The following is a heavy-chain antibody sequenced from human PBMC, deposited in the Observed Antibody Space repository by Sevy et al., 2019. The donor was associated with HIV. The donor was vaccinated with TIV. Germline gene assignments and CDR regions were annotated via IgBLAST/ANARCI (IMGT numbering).Heavy chain of an antibody. CDR2: TYYRSKWYN. Sequence: SQTLSLTCAISGDSVSSNSAAWNWIRQSPSRGLEWLGRTYYRSKWYNDYAVSVKSRITINPDTSKNQFSLQLNSVTPDDTAVYYCARTSAGYSSGWYYSYYYYGMDVWGQGTTVTVSS. V-gene: IGHV6-1*01. J-gene: IGHJ6*02. CDR1: GDSVSSNSAA. D-gene: IGHD6-19*01. CDR3: ARTSAGYSSGWYYSYYYYGMDV.